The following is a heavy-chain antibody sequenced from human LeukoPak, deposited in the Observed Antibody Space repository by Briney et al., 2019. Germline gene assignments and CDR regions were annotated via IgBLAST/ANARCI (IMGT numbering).Heavy chain of an antibody. J-gene: IGHJ4*02. CDR2: IYYSGST. Sequence: PSETLSLTCTVSGGSISSYYWSWIRQPPGKGLEWIGYIYYSGSTNYNPSLKSRVTIPVDTSKNQFSLKLSSVPAADTAVYYCARVRLSFGGVPEYYFDYWGQGTLVTVSS. CDR1: GGSISSYY. CDR3: ARVRLSFGGVPEYYFDY. D-gene: IGHD3-3*01. V-gene: IGHV4-59*08.